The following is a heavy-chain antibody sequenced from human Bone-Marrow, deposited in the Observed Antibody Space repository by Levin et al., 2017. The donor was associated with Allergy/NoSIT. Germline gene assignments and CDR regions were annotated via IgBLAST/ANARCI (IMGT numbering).Heavy chain of an antibody. CDR1: GFTFSNFA. Sequence: GGSLRLSCAASGFTFSNFALTWVRQAPGKGLEWVSAISGNSDDPSYAASVKGRFTISRDNSKNTPYLQMNGLRADDTAIYYCAKEGIYGAVNWGQGTLVTVSS. CDR3: AKEGIYGAVN. V-gene: IGHV3-23*01. J-gene: IGHJ4*02. CDR2: ISGNSDDP. D-gene: IGHD5-12*01.